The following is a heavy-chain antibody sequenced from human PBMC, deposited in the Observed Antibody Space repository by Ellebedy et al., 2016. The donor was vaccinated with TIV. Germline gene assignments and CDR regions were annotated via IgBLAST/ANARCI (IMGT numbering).Heavy chain of an antibody. V-gene: IGHV3-53*01. CDR3: AKDSGSYPD. J-gene: IGHJ4*02. CDR1: GSAVRSND. Sequence: GESLKISCSASGSAVRSNDMSWVRQAPGKGLEWVSILYRGGSTYYADSVKGRFSISRDNSKNTLYLQMNSLRAEDTAVYYCAKDSGSYPDWGQGNLVTVSS. D-gene: IGHD1-26*01. CDR2: LYRGGST.